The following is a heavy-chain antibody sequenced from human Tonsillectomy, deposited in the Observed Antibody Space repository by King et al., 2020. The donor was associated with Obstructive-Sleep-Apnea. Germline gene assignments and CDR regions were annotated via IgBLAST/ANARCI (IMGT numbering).Heavy chain of an antibody. CDR3: AHRSWGSYYFDY. D-gene: IGHD3-16*01. V-gene: IGHV2-5*02. Sequence: TLKESGPTLVKPTQTLTLTCTFSGFSLSASGVSVGWIRQPPGKALEWLALIYWDDDKRYSPSLKNRLTITKDTSKNQVVLTMTSMDPVDTATYYCAHRSWGSYYFDYWGQGTLVTVSS. CDR1: GFSLSASGVS. J-gene: IGHJ4*02. CDR2: IYWDDDK.